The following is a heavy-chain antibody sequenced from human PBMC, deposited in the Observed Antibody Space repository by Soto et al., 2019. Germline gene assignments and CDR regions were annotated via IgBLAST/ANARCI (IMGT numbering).Heavy chain of an antibody. CDR3: KRDEDRKHLCGNDDDVMDV. V-gene: IGHV1-69*12. D-gene: IGHD1-1*01. CDR2: IMPIFRTA. CDR1: GGTFSTAA. Sequence: QVQVVQSGAEVKKPGSSVKVSCKTSGGTFSTAAISWVRQAPGQGLEWMGGIMPIFRTADYAQKFQGRVTITADDSASTVYWDLHSLGSEHRPVYYCKRDEDRKHLCGNDDDVMDVR. J-gene: IGHJ6*01.